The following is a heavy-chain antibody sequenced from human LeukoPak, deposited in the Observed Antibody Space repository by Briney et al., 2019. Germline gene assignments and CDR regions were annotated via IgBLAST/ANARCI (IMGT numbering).Heavy chain of an antibody. D-gene: IGHD3-22*01. CDR2: FSCSGST. CDR1: GGSISSCTYS. Sequence: PSETLSLTCSVSGGSISSCTYSWGWIRQPPGKGLEWIGSFSCSGSTYYNPSLKSRVTISVDTSKSQFSLYMDSVTAADTAVYYCARGGTPGYYCDSSGYSNPFDYWGQGTLVTVSS. J-gene: IGHJ4*02. V-gene: IGHV4-39*07. CDR3: ARGGTPGYYCDSSGYSNPFDY.